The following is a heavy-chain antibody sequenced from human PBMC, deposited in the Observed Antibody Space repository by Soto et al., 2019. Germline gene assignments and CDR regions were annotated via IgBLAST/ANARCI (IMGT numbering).Heavy chain of an antibody. V-gene: IGHV4-59*01. CDR1: GGSISSYY. Sequence: SETLSLTCTVSGGSISSYYWSWIRQPPGKGLEWIGYIYYSGSTNYNPSLKSRVTISVDTSKNQFSLKLSSVTAADTAVYYCVRDQWGGRAFDIWGQGTMVTVSS. D-gene: IGHD1-26*01. CDR2: IYYSGST. J-gene: IGHJ3*02. CDR3: VRDQWGGRAFDI.